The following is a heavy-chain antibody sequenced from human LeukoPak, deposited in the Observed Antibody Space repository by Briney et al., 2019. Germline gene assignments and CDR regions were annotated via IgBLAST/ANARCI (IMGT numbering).Heavy chain of an antibody. CDR2: IYYSGST. V-gene: IGHV4-39*07. CDR1: GGSISSSSYY. Sequence: SETLSLTCTVSGGSISSSSYYWGWIRQPPGKGLEWIGSIYYSGSTYYNPSLKSRVTISVDTSKNQFSLKLSSVTAADTAVYYCARDMRFRGVSDAFDIWGQGTMVTVSS. CDR3: ARDMRFRGVSDAFDI. D-gene: IGHD3-10*01. J-gene: IGHJ3*02.